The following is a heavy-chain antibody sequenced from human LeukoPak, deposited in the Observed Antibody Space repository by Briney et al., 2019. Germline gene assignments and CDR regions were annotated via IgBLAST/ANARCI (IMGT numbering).Heavy chain of an antibody. CDR1: GASISSYY. CDR2: IYYGGST. J-gene: IGHJ4*02. V-gene: IGHV4-59*01. CDR3: ARDVNLGY. Sequence: SETLSLTCTVTGASISSYYWSWVRQPPGKGLEWIGHIYYGGSTNYNPSLKSRVTISVDTSNNQFSLKLSSVTAADAAVYYCARDVNLGYWGQGTLVTVSS.